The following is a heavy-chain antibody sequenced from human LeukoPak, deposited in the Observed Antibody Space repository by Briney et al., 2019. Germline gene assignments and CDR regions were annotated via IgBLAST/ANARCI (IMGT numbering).Heavy chain of an antibody. Sequence: SETLSLTCTVSGGSISRHYWSWIRQPPGKGLEWIGYIYYNGNTYYHPSLSSRVTISIDTSRTQFSLTLNSVTAADTAVYYCAFYSGSYYYYTGVWGRGTTVTVSS. CDR2: IYYNGNT. V-gene: IGHV4-59*11. D-gene: IGHD5-12*01. J-gene: IGHJ6*03. CDR1: GGSISRHY. CDR3: AFYSGSYYYYTGV.